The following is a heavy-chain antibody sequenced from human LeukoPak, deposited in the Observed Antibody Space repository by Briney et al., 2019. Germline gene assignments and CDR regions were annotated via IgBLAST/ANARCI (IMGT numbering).Heavy chain of an antibody. CDR3: AKSLGPWGVFDY. CDR1: GFTFSSYS. Sequence: GGSLRLSCAASGFTFSSYSMNWVRQAPGKGLEWVSSISSSSSYIYYADSVKGRFTISRDNAKNSLYLQMNSLRAEDTAVYYCAKSLGPWGVFDYWGQGTLVTVSS. V-gene: IGHV3-21*04. CDR2: ISSSSSYI. D-gene: IGHD3-16*01. J-gene: IGHJ4*02.